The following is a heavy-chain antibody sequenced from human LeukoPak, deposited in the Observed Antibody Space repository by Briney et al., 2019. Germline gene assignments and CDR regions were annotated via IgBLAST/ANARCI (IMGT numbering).Heavy chain of an antibody. J-gene: IGHJ6*03. Sequence: SETLSLTCTVSGGSISSSSSYWGWIRQPPGKGLEWIGSIYYSGRTSYNPSLKSRVTMSVDTSKNQFTLKLSSVTAADTAVYYCARVSYYYGSGSYREPNYYYYMDVWGKGTTVTVSS. CDR1: GGSISSSSSY. CDR2: IYYSGRT. D-gene: IGHD3-10*01. V-gene: IGHV4-39*06. CDR3: ARVSYYYGSGSYREPNYYYYMDV.